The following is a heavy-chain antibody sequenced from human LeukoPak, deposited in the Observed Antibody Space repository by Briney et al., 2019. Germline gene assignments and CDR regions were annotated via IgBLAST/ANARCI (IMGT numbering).Heavy chain of an antibody. J-gene: IGHJ3*02. CDR2: IIPIFGTA. V-gene: IGHV1-69*05. CDR3: AREYSSSHRDAFDI. D-gene: IGHD6-6*01. CDR1: GGTFSSYA. Sequence: ASVKVSCKASGGTFSSYAISWVRQAPGQGLEWMGGIIPIFGTANYAQKFQGRVTITTDESTSTAYMELSSLRSEDTAVYYCAREYSSSHRDAFDIWGQGTMVTVSS.